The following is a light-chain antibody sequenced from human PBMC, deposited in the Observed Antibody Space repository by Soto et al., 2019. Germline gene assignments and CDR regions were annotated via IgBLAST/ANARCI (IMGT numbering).Light chain of an antibody. J-gene: IGKJ5*01. CDR1: QGITNY. CDR3: QQSYSTPPN. V-gene: IGKV1-39*01. Sequence: IQMTQSPSSLSASVGDRVTITFQASQGITNYLNWYQQKPGKAPKLLIYAASSLQSGVPSRFSGSGSGTDFTLTISSLQPEDFATYYCQQSYSTPPNFGQGRRLEF. CDR2: AAS.